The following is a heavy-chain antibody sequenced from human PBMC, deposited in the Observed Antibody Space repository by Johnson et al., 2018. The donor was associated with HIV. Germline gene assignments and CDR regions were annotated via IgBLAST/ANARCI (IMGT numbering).Heavy chain of an antibody. V-gene: IGHV3-15*01. J-gene: IGHJ3*02. CDR2: IKSRTDGETT. CDR1: GFHFGNAW. CDR3: ARDGYSGGFDI. D-gene: IGHD2-21*01. Sequence: VQLVESGGGLVKPGGSLRLSCVASGFHFGNAWMNWVRQAPGKGLEWVGRIKSRTDGETTAYAAPVKDRFTISRDDSKNSLYLQMNSLKIEDTAVYYCARDGYSGGFDIWGQGTMVTVSS.